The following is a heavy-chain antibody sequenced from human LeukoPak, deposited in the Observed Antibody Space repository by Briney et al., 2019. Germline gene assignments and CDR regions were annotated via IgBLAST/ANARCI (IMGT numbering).Heavy chain of an antibody. CDR2: ISWNSGSI. J-gene: IGHJ4*02. D-gene: IGHD6-13*01. CDR1: GFTFDDYA. V-gene: IGHV3-9*01. Sequence: PGRSLRLSCAASGFTFDDYAMHWVRQAPGKGLEWVSGISWNSGSIGYADSVKGRFTISRDNAENSLFLQMNSLRVEDTAVYYCAREWQGGIAAAGTRIEGGYWGQGALVAVSS. CDR3: AREWQGGIAAAGTRIEGGY.